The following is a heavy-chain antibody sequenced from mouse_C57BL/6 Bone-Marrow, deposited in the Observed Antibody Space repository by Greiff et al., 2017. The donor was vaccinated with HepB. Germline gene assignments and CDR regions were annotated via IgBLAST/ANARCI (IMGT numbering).Heavy chain of an antibody. V-gene: IGHV1-81*01. CDR1: GYTFTSYG. J-gene: IGHJ1*03. D-gene: IGHD2-1*01. CDR2: IYPRSGNT. CDR3: ARQNLLWPWYFDV. Sequence: VQLQQSGAELARPGASVKLSCKASGYTFTSYGISWVKQRTGQGLEWIGEIYPRSGNTYYNEKFKGKATLTADKSSSTAYMELRSLTSEDSAVYFCARQNLLWPWYFDVWGTGTTVSVSS.